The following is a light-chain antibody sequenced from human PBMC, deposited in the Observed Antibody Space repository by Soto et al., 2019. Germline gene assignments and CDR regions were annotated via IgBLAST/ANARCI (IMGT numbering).Light chain of an antibody. J-gene: IGKJ5*01. Sequence: DVVMTQSPSTLSASVGDRATISCRASRSISDWLAWYQQKPGQAPELLIFDASSWNSGVPARFSGSGSGTEFTLTISRLQPDDVAAYYCLQYGSHSITFGQGTKVEIK. CDR1: RSISDW. V-gene: IGKV1-5*01. CDR3: LQYGSHSIT. CDR2: DAS.